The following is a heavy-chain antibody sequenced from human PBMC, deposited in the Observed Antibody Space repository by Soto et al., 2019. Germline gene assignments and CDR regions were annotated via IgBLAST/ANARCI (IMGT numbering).Heavy chain of an antibody. V-gene: IGHV3-21*01. Sequence: EVQLVESGGGLVKPGGSLRLSCAASGFTFSSYSMNWVRQAPGKGLEWVSSISSSSSYIYYADSVKGRFTISRDNAKNSLYLQMNSLRAEDTAVYYCARGLEVVVAALDYWGQGTLVTVSS. CDR3: ARGLEVVVAALDY. CDR2: ISSSSSYI. D-gene: IGHD2-15*01. J-gene: IGHJ4*02. CDR1: GFTFSSYS.